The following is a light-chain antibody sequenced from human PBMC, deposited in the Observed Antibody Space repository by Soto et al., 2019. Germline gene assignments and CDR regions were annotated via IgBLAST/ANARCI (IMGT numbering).Light chain of an antibody. CDR2: LNSDGSH. CDR3: QTWGSGIVV. J-gene: IGLJ2*01. Sequence: QLVLTQSPSASASLGASVKLTCTLSSGHSNYAIAWHQQQSEKGPRYLMKLNSDGSHSKGDGIPDRFSGSSSGAERYLTIAGLQYEDEADYYCQTWGSGIVVFGGGTKLTVL. V-gene: IGLV4-69*01. CDR1: SGHSNYA.